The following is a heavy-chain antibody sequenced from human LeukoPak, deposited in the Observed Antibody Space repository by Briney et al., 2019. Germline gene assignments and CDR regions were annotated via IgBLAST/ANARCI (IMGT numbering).Heavy chain of an antibody. CDR3: ASYFPSSFSSGWYYFDY. CDR2: ISAYNGNT. J-gene: IGHJ4*02. V-gene: IGHV1-18*01. Sequence: GASVKVSCKASGYTFTSYGISWVRQAPGQGLEWMGWISAYNGNTNYAQKLQGRVTMTTDTSTSTAYMELRSLRPDDTAVYYCASYFPSSFSSGWYYFDYWGQGTLVTVSS. CDR1: GYTFTSYG. D-gene: IGHD6-19*01.